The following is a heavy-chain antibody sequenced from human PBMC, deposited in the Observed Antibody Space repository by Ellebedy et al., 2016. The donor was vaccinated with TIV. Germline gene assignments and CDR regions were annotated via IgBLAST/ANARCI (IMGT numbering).Heavy chain of an antibody. D-gene: IGHD4-17*01. V-gene: IGHV3-66*02. CDR1: GFTFSSYT. Sequence: GESLKISCAASGFTFSSYTMNWVRQAPGKGLEWVSVIYSGGSTYYADSVKGRFTISRDNSKNTLYLQMNSLRAEDTAVYYCARDRLRFLDYWGQGTLVTVSS. CDR3: ARDRLRFLDY. J-gene: IGHJ4*02. CDR2: IYSGGST.